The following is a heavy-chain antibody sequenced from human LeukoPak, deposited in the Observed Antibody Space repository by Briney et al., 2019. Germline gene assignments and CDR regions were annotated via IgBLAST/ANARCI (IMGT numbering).Heavy chain of an antibody. CDR2: ISGSGDST. V-gene: IGHV3-23*01. CDR3: VKSVTSGYHYSNFDY. J-gene: IGHJ4*02. CDR1: GFIFSGYA. Sequence: GGSLRLSCAASGFIFSGYAMSWVRQAPGKGREWVSVISGSGDSTYYADSVKGRFTISRDNFKDTLFLQKNSLRAEDTSVYYCVKSVTSGYHYSNFDYWGQGTLVTVSS. D-gene: IGHD3-22*01.